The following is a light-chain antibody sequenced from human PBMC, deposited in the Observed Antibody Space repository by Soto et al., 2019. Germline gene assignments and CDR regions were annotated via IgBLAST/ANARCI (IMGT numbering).Light chain of an antibody. CDR3: CSYAGSSFYV. Sequence: QAVLTQPASVSWSPGHSITISCTGTSSDVGSYNLVSWYQQHPGKAPKLMIYEGSKRPSGVSNRFSGSKSGNTASLTISGLQAEEEADYYCCSYAGSSFYVFGTGTKVTXL. J-gene: IGLJ1*01. CDR2: EGS. V-gene: IGLV2-23*01. CDR1: SSDVGSYNL.